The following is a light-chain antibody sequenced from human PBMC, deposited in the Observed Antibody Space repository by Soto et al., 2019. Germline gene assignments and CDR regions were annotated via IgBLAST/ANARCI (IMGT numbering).Light chain of an antibody. V-gene: IGLV1-44*01. CDR1: SSNIGSNT. J-gene: IGLJ1*01. CDR2: SNN. CDR3: AAWDVSLNGYV. Sequence: QPVLTQPPSASGTPGQRVTISCSGSSSNIGSNTVNWYQQLPGTAPKLLIYSNNQRPSGVPDRFSGSKSGTSASLAISGLQSEDEADYYCAAWDVSLNGYVFGTGTQLTVL.